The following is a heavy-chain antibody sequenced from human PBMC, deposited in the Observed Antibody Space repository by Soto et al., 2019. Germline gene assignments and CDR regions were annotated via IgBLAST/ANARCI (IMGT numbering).Heavy chain of an antibody. CDR3: ATDRLGITMVRGVIQKRYYYYYMDV. CDR1: GYTLTELS. D-gene: IGHD3-10*01. V-gene: IGHV1-24*01. J-gene: IGHJ6*03. Sequence: ASVKVSCKVSGYTLTELSMHWVRQAPGQGLEWMGGFDPEDGETIYAQKFQGRVTMTEDTSTDTAYMELSSLRSEDTAVYYCATDRLGITMVRGVIQKRYYYYYMDVWGKGTTVTV. CDR2: FDPEDGET.